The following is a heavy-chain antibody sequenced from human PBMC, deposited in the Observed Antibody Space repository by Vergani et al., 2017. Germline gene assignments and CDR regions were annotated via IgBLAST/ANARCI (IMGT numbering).Heavy chain of an antibody. J-gene: IGHJ4*02. CDR2: INHSGST. CDR3: ARGLLNGDYAFDY. D-gene: IGHD4-17*01. CDR1: GGSISGGGYY. Sequence: QVQLQESGPGLVKPSQTLSLTCTVSGGSISGGGYYWSWIRQHPGKGLEWIGEINHSGSTNYNPSLKSRVTISVDTSKNQFSLKLSSVTAADTAVYYCARGLLNGDYAFDYWGQGTLVTVSS. V-gene: IGHV4-31*03.